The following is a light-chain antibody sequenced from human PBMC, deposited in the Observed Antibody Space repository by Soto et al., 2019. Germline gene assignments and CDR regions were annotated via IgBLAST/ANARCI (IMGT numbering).Light chain of an antibody. CDR2: AAS. CDR3: LHFNNFPLT. V-gene: IGKV1-9*01. J-gene: IGKJ4*01. CDR1: QGIRSL. Sequence: DIQLTQSPSFLSASVGDRVTITCRASQGIRSLLTWYQQKPGKAPKLLIYAASTSQSGAPSRFSGGGSGTDFTLTINSLPPQDFATYYCLHFNNFPLTFGGGTKVEVK.